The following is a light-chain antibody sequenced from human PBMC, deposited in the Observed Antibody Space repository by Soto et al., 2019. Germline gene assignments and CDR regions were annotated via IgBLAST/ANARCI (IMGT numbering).Light chain of an antibody. Sequence: EIVLTQSPGTLSLSPGERATLSCRASQSVSSSYLAWYQQKPGQAPRLLIYDASSRATGIPDRFSGSGSATDFTLTISRLEPEDFAVYYCQQYGSSLTVGGGTKVDTK. V-gene: IGKV3-20*01. J-gene: IGKJ4*01. CDR2: DAS. CDR3: QQYGSSLT. CDR1: QSVSSSY.